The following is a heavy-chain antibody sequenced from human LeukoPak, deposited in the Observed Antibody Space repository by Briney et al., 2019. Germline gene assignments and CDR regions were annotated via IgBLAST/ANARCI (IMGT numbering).Heavy chain of an antibody. CDR2: ISSGSTYI. Sequence: PGGSLRLSCAAPGFTFSSYAMSWVRQAPGKGLEWVSSISSGSTYIYYADSVKGRFTISRDNAKNSLYLQMNSLRAEDTAVYYCARGHYDLFTGPDFWGQGTLVTVSS. V-gene: IGHV3-21*06. J-gene: IGHJ4*02. CDR1: GFTFSSYA. D-gene: IGHD3-9*01. CDR3: ARGHYDLFTGPDF.